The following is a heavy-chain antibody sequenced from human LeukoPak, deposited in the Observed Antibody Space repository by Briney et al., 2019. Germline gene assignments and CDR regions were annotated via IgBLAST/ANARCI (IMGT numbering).Heavy chain of an antibody. CDR1: GFTFSSYA. Sequence: PGGSLRLSCAASGFTFSSYAMSWVRQAPGKGLEWVSAISGSGGSTYYADSVEGRFTISRDNSKNTLYLQMNSLRAEDTAVYYCAKDRTVTTSGYFDYWGQGTLVTVSS. D-gene: IGHD4-17*01. CDR2: ISGSGGST. J-gene: IGHJ4*02. V-gene: IGHV3-23*01. CDR3: AKDRTVTTSGYFDY.